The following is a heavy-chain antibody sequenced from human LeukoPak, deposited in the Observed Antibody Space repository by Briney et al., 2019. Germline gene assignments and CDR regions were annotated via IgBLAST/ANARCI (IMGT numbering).Heavy chain of an antibody. CDR1: GYSFTSYW. Sequence: KSGESLKISCKGSGYSFTSYWISWVRQMPGKGLEWMGRIDPRDSYTNYSPSFQGHVTISADKSISTAYLQWSSLKASDTAMYYCARLGHDYGDYDCLDYWGQGTLVTVSS. CDR3: ARLGHDYGDYDCLDY. D-gene: IGHD4-17*01. CDR2: IDPRDSYT. V-gene: IGHV5-10-1*01. J-gene: IGHJ4*02.